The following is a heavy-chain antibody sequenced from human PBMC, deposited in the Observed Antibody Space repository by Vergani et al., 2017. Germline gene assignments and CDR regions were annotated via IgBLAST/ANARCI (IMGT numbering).Heavy chain of an antibody. CDR3: AREQEGSSWYNAHYYYYMDV. CDR1: GGSISSYY. J-gene: IGHJ6*03. V-gene: IGHV4-59*01. CDR2: IYYSGST. D-gene: IGHD6-13*01. Sequence: QVQLQESGPGLVKPSETLSLTCTVSGGSISSYYWSWIRQPPGKGLEWIGYIYYSGSTNYNPSLKSRVTISVDTSKNQFSLKLSSVTAADTAVYYRAREQEGSSWYNAHYYYYMDVWGKGTTVTVSS.